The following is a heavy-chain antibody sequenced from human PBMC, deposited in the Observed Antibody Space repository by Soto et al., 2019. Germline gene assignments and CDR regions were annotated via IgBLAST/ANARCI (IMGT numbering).Heavy chain of an antibody. CDR2: INAGNGNT. J-gene: IGHJ4*02. CDR3: ARDGIGYYDSSGYYYHFDY. V-gene: IGHV1-3*01. D-gene: IGHD3-22*01. Sequence: GASVKVSCKASGYTFTSYAMHWVRQAPGQRLEWMGWINAGNGNTKYSQKFQGRFTISRDNAKNSLYLQMNSLRAEDTAVYYCARDGIGYYDSSGYYYHFDYWGQGTLVTVSS. CDR1: GYTFTSYA.